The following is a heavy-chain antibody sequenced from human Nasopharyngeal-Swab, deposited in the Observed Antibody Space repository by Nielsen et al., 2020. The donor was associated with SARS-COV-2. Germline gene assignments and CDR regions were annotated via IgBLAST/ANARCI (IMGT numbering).Heavy chain of an antibody. Sequence: GESLKISCAASGFTFSSYAMSWVRQAPGKGLEWVSAISGSGGSTYYADSVKGRFTISRDNSKNTLYLQMNSLRAEDMAVYYCASSGELEAAVGYWGQGTLVTVSS. V-gene: IGHV3-23*01. CDR2: ISGSGGST. D-gene: IGHD3-10*01. CDR3: ASSGELEAAVGY. CDR1: GFTFSSYA. J-gene: IGHJ4*02.